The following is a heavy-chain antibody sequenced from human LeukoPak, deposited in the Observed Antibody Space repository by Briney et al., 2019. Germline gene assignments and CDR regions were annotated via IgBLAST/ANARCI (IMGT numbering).Heavy chain of an antibody. V-gene: IGHV4-38-2*02. CDR1: GYSISSGYY. Sequence: SETLSLTCTVSGYSISSGYYWSWIRQPPGKGLEWIGEINHSGSTNYNPSLKSRVTISVDTSKNQFSLKLSSVTAAGTAVYYCARGYYSNYYYYYMDVWGKGTTVTVSS. J-gene: IGHJ6*03. CDR3: ARGYYSNYYYYYMDV. CDR2: INHSGST. D-gene: IGHD4-11*01.